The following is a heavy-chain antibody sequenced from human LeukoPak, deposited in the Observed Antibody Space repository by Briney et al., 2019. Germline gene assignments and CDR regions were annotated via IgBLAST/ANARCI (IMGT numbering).Heavy chain of an antibody. CDR2: VQDTGNT. J-gene: IGHJ3*02. CDR1: NDSMRNSF. D-gene: IGHD6-19*01. Sequence: SGTLSLTCTVSNDSMRNSFWSWIRQPAGKPLEWIGHVQDTGNTYNNPSLKSRVTLSVDTSKNQFFLSLNSVTAADTAVYYCAKAERASGWYGGYPLGIWGPGTLVTVSA. CDR3: AKAERASGWYGGYPLGI. V-gene: IGHV4-4*07.